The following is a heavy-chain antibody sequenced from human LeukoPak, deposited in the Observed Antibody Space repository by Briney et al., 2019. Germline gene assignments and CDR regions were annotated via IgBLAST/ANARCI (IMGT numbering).Heavy chain of an antibody. V-gene: IGHV3-23*01. CDR2: ISGSGGST. D-gene: IGHD3-16*01. Sequence: GGSLRLSCAASGFTFSSYAMSWVRQAPGKGLEWVSAISGSGGSTYYADSVKGRSTISRDNSKNTLYLQMNSLRAEDTAVYYCATSHAWGNAFDIWGQGTMVTVSS. CDR3: ATSHAWGNAFDI. J-gene: IGHJ3*02. CDR1: GFTFSSYA.